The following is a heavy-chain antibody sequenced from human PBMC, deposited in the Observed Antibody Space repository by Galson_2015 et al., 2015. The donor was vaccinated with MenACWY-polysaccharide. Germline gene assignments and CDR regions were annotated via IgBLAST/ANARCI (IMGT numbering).Heavy chain of an antibody. V-gene: IGHV7-4-1*02. Sequence: SVKVSCKASGYTFKRYAMNWVRQAPGQGLEWLGWINTNTGNPTYAQGFTGRFVFSLDTSVNTAFLQISSLKAEDTAVYYCARASRTQQLAGLDYWGQGTLVTVSS. D-gene: IGHD1-1*01. J-gene: IGHJ4*02. CDR2: INTNTGNP. CDR1: GYTFKRYA. CDR3: ARASRTQQLAGLDY.